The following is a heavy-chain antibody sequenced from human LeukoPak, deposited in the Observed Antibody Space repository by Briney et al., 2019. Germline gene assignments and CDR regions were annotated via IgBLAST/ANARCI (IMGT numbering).Heavy chain of an antibody. Sequence: ASVKVSCTASGYTFSSYYMHWVRQAPGQGLEWMAIINPSGGSTSYAQKFQGRVTMTRDTSASTVYMELYSLRSEDTAVYYCARGHSSGYYTGPLDYWGQGTLVTVSS. D-gene: IGHD3-22*01. CDR2: INPSGGST. CDR3: ARGHSSGYYTGPLDY. V-gene: IGHV1-46*01. CDR1: GYTFSSYY. J-gene: IGHJ4*02.